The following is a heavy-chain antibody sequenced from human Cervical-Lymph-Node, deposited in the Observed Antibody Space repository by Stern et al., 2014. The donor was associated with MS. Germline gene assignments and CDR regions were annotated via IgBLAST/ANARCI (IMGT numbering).Heavy chain of an antibody. Sequence: VQLVESGGGVVQPGRSLRVSCAASGFTFTDYGMHWVRPAPGKGLEWVAIVWYDGSIKYYPDSVKGRFTISRDNSKNTLYLQLNSLRAEDTAVFYCARGLYYLDSWGRGTLVTVSS. V-gene: IGHV3-33*01. J-gene: IGHJ4*02. CDR2: VWYDGSIK. CDR1: GFTFTDYG. D-gene: IGHD2-2*01. CDR3: ARGLYYLDS.